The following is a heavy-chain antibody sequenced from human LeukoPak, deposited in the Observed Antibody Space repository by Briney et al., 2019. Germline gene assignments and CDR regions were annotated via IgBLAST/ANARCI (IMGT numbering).Heavy chain of an antibody. CDR1: GGSISSSSYY. CDR2: IYYSGST. V-gene: IGHV4-39*01. D-gene: IGHD5-18*01. Sequence: SETLSLTCTVSGGSISSSSYYWGWIRQPPGKGLEWFGSIYYSGSTYYNSSLKSRVTISVDTSKNQFSLKLSSVTAADTAVYYCARHADTAMVPELCRFDPWGQGTLVTVSS. CDR3: ARHADTAMVPELCRFDP. J-gene: IGHJ5*02.